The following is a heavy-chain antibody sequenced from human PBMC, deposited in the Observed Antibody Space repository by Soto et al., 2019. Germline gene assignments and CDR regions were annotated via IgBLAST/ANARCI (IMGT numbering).Heavy chain of an antibody. CDR3: ATAGYSSSWYGYDY. CDR1: GFTFSNAW. V-gene: IGHV3-15*01. Sequence: GGSLRLSCAASGFTFSNAWMSWVRQAPGKGLEWVGRIKSKTDGGTTDYAAPVKGRFTITRDDSKNTLYLQMNSPKTEDAAEDYCATAGYSSSWYGYDYWGQGTLVTVSS. J-gene: IGHJ4*02. CDR2: IKSKTDGGTT. D-gene: IGHD6-13*01.